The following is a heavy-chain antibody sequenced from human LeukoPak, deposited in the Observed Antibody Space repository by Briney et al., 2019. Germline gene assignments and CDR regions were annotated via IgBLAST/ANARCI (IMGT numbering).Heavy chain of an antibody. CDR2: ISGSGGST. CDR3: AKDRAPFMITFGGVIVSGPFDY. V-gene: IGHV3-23*01. Sequence: GGSLRLSCAASGFTFSSYAMSWVRQAPGKGLEWVSAISGSGGSTYYADSVKGRFTISRDNSKNTLYLQMNSLRAEDTAVYYCAKDRAPFMITFGGVIVSGPFDYWGQGTLVTVSS. CDR1: GFTFSSYA. D-gene: IGHD3-16*02. J-gene: IGHJ4*02.